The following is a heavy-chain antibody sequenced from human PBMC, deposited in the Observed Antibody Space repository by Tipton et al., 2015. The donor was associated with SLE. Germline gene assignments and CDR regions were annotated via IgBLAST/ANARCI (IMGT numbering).Heavy chain of an antibody. V-gene: IGHV4-39*07. CDR1: GGSISSSSYY. Sequence: TLSLTCTVYGGSISSSSYYWGWIRQPPGKGLEWIGSIYYSGNTYYNPSLKSRVTISIDTSKNQFSLKLSSVTAADTAVYYCARRVAYSGYDWYFDLWGRGTLVTVSS. J-gene: IGHJ2*01. CDR3: ARRVAYSGYDWYFDL. CDR2: IYYSGNT. D-gene: IGHD5-12*01.